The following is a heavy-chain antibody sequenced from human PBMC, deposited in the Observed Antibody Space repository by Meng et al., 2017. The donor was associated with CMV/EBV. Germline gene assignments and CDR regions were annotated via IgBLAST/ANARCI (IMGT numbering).Heavy chain of an antibody. Sequence: QTPSLTRAIPGDSVSSTSAAWNWIRQSPSRGLEWLGRTYYRSKWYKDYAVSEKSRITINPDTSKNQFSLQLNSVTPEDTAVYYCARDHGVGATYYYYYGLDVWGQGTTVTVSS. D-gene: IGHD1-26*01. J-gene: IGHJ6*02. CDR3: ARDHGVGATYYYYYGLDV. CDR1: GDSVSSTSAA. V-gene: IGHV6-1*01. CDR2: TYYRSKWYK.